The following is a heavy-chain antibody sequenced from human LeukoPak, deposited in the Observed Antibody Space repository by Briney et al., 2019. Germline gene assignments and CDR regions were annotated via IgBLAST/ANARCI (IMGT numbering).Heavy chain of an antibody. J-gene: IGHJ4*02. CDR2: ISANSGNT. Sequence: ASVKVSCKPSGYSFTRNGISWVRQAPGQGLEWMAWISANSGNTNYAQNFQDRVTLTTGTSTSTAYMELRSLRSDDTAVYYCARDVNYAFDYWGQGTLVTVSS. CDR1: GYSFTRNG. V-gene: IGHV1-18*01. D-gene: IGHD3-16*01. CDR3: ARDVNYAFDY.